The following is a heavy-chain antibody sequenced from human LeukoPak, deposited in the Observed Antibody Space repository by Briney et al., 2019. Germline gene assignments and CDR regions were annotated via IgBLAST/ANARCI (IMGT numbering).Heavy chain of an antibody. CDR2: INPSGGST. CDR1: GYTFTSYY. J-gene: IGHJ4*02. V-gene: IGHV1-46*01. CDR3: ARVSYGDHDLDY. D-gene: IGHD4-17*01. Sequence: ASVKVSCKASGYTFTSYYMHWVRQAPRQGLEWMGIINPSGGSTSYAQKFQGRVTMTRDTSTSTVYMELSSLRSEDTAVYYCARVSYGDHDLDYWGQGTLVTVSS.